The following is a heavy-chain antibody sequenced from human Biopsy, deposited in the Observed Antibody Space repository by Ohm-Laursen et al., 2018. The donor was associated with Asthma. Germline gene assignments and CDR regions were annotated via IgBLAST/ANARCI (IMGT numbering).Heavy chain of an antibody. CDR2: LIPVLGTP. J-gene: IGHJ3*01. CDR1: GDSFSNYA. V-gene: IGHV1-69*13. CDR3: ARTFGVASPAAFDV. Sequence: SVKVSCKASGDSFSNYAISWVRQAPGQGLEWMGGLIPVLGTPDHAQMFEGRVTITADESTSTAYMELSSLSSEDTAVYCCARTFGVASPAAFDVWGQGTMVTVSS. D-gene: IGHD3-3*01.